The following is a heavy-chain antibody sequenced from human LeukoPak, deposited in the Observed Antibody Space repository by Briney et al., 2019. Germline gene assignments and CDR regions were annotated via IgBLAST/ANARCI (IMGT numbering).Heavy chain of an antibody. CDR3: ARDAPGGYCTNGVCSILYYYMDV. J-gene: IGHJ6*03. CDR1: GYTFTSYG. CDR2: INPNSGGT. V-gene: IGHV1-2*02. Sequence: GASVKVSCKASGYTFTSYGISWVRQAPGQGLEWMGWINPNSGGTNYAQKFQGRVTMTRDTSISTAYMELSRLRSDDTAVYYCARDAPGGYCTNGVCSILYYYMDVWGKGTTVTVSS. D-gene: IGHD2-8*01.